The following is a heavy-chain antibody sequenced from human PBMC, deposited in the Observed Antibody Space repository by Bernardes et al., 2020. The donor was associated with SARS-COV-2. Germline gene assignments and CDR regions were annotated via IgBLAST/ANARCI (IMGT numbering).Heavy chain of an antibody. D-gene: IGHD3-3*01. CDR1: GFTFNDYY. Sequence: GGSLRLSCEASGFTFNDYYIHWIRQTPEKGLVWVSRISGDGRATNYADSVKGRFTISRDSAKHTVSLQMNSLRAEDTAIYFCARGSGNYYFDHWGPGTTVTVSS. V-gene: IGHV3-74*01. J-gene: IGHJ4*03. CDR2: ISGDGRAT. CDR3: ARGSGNYYFDH.